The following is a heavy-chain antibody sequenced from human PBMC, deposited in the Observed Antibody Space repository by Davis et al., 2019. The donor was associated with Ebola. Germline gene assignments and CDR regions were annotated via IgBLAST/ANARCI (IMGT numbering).Heavy chain of an antibody. CDR2: ISYDGSNK. Sequence: GESLKISCAASGFTFSSYAMHWVRQAPGKGLEWVAVISYDGSNKYYADSVKGRFTISRDNSKNTLYLQMNSLRAEDTAVYYCAKDEGYSSSSGDYWGQGTLVTVSS. J-gene: IGHJ4*02. D-gene: IGHD6-6*01. CDR1: GFTFSSYA. V-gene: IGHV3-30-3*01. CDR3: AKDEGYSSSSGDY.